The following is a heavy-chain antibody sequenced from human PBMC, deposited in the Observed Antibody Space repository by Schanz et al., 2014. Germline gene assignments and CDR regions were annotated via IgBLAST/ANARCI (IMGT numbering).Heavy chain of an antibody. Sequence: GQLVESGGGLVQPGGSLKLSCAASGFTFSDYYMTWIRQAPGKGLEWVSDISDSGDSTHYADSVKGRFTISRDNAKNSLFLQMNSLSAEDTAVYYCAKVAPAATYLDSWGLGTLVTVSS. CDR3: AKVAPAATYLDS. CDR1: GFTFSDYY. V-gene: IGHV3-11*01. CDR2: ISDSGDST. D-gene: IGHD2-2*01. J-gene: IGHJ4*02.